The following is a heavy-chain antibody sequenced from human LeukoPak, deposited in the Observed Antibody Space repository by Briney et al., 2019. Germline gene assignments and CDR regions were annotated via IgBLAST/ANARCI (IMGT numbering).Heavy chain of an antibody. CDR3: ARDPAYCGGDCYSLGAFDI. V-gene: IGHV3-48*03. Sequence: GGSLRLSCAASGFTFSSYEMNWVRQAPGKGVEGVSYISSSGSTIYYADSVKGRFTISRDNAKNPLYLQMNSLRAEDTAVYYCARDPAYCGGDCYSLGAFDIWGQGTMVTVSS. J-gene: IGHJ3*02. CDR1: GFTFSSYE. CDR2: ISSSGSTI. D-gene: IGHD2-21*02.